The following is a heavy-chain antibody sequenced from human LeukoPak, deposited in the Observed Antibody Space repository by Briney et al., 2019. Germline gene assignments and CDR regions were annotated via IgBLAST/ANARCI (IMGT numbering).Heavy chain of an antibody. Sequence: ASVKVSCKASGYTFTSYYMHWVRQAPGQGLEWMGIINPSGGSTSYAQKFQGRVTMTRDTSTSTVYMELSSLRSEDTTVYYWARDLRDISTTLGYYYYGMDVWGQGTTVTVSS. CDR3: ARDLRDISTTLGYYYYGMDV. D-gene: IGHD2-2*01. V-gene: IGHV1-46*01. CDR2: INPSGGST. J-gene: IGHJ6*02. CDR1: GYTFTSYY.